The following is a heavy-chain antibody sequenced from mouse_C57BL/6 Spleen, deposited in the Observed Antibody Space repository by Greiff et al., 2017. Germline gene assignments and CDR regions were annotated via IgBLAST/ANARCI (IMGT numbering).Heavy chain of an antibody. Sequence: EVQLQQSGPELVKPGASVKISCKASGYTFTDYYMNWVKQSHGKSLEWIGDINPNNGGTSYNQKFKGKATLTVDKSSITAYMELRSLTSEDSAVYYCARPYYAMDYWGQGTSVTVSS. V-gene: IGHV1-26*01. CDR1: GYTFTDYY. CDR3: ARPYYAMDY. CDR2: INPNNGGT. J-gene: IGHJ4*01.